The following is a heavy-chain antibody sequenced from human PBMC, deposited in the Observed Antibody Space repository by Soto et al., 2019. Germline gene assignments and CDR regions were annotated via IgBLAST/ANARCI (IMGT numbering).Heavy chain of an antibody. D-gene: IGHD2-2*01. CDR2: ISFDGSDK. Sequence: QMKLLQSGGGVVQPGRSLSLSCAASEYTFRTYAMHWVRQAPGKGLEWVAVISFDGSDKHSADSVKGRFTISRDNSKNTLSLQMNSLRPEDTAVYYCAKDAYSTSSYYAFDVWGQWTMVTVSS. CDR3: AKDAYSTSSYYAFDV. J-gene: IGHJ3*01. V-gene: IGHV3-30*18. CDR1: EYTFRTYA.